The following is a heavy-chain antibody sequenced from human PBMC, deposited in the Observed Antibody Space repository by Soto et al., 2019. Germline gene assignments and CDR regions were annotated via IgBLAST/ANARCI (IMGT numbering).Heavy chain of an antibody. CDR1: GGTFSSYT. CDR3: ARAGTNGVCYNCYDY. Sequence: QVQLVQSGAEVKKPGSSVKVSCKASGGTFSSYTISWVRQAPGQGLEWMGRIIPILGIANYAQKFQGRVTITADKSTSTAYMELSSLRSEDTAVYYCARAGTNGVCYNCYDYWAQGTLVTVSS. D-gene: IGHD2-8*01. V-gene: IGHV1-69*02. CDR2: IIPILGIA. J-gene: IGHJ4*02.